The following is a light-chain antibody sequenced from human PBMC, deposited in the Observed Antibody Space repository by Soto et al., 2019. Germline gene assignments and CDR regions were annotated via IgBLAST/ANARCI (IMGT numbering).Light chain of an antibody. Sequence: QSALTQPASVSGPPGQSITISFTGTSSDVGGYNYVSWYQQHPGKAPKLMIYDVSNRPSGVSNRFSGSKSGNTASLTISGLQAEDEADYYCSSYTSSSTLYVFGTGTKVTVL. CDR3: SSYTSSSTLYV. CDR2: DVS. V-gene: IGLV2-14*01. J-gene: IGLJ1*01. CDR1: SSDVGGYNY.